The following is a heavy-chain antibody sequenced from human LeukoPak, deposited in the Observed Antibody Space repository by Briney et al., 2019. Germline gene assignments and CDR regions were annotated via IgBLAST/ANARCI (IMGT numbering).Heavy chain of an antibody. CDR1: GFTFSSYS. V-gene: IGHV3-48*01. CDR2: ISSSSSTI. Sequence: GGSLRLSCAASGFTFSSYSMNWVRQAPGKGLEWVSYISSSSSTIYYADSVKGRFTISRDNAKNSLYLQMNSLRAEDTAVYYCARDIITMIGSSDFDYWGQGTLVTVSS. D-gene: IGHD3-22*01. J-gene: IGHJ4*02. CDR3: ARDIITMIGSSDFDY.